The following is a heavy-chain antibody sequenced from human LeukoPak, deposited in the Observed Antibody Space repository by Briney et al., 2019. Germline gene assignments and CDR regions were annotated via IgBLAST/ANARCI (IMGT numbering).Heavy chain of an antibody. CDR3: ARVLRGYSGYDYYFDY. D-gene: IGHD5-12*01. J-gene: IGHJ4*02. CDR2: IYYSGST. V-gene: IGHV4-61*01. CDR1: GGSVSSGSYY. Sequence: SETLSLTCTVSGGSVSSGSYYWSWIRQPPGKGLEWIGYIYYSGSTNYNLSLKSRVTISVDTSKNQFSLKLSSVTAADTAVYYCARVLRGYSGYDYYFDYWGQGTLVTVSS.